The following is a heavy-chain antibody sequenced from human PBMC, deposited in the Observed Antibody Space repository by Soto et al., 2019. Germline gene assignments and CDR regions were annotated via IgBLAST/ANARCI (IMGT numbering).Heavy chain of an antibody. CDR3: SILGSGY. V-gene: IGHV3-23*01. J-gene: IGHJ4*02. CDR2: ISGIIGST. Sequence: GGSLRLSCAVSGFTFSSSYGLSWVRQAPGKGLEWVSTISGIIGSTYYADSVKGRFTMSRDKSKNTLYLQMNSLRAEDTALYNCSILGSGYWGQGTLVTVSS. CDR1: GFTFSSSYG. D-gene: IGHD6-19*01.